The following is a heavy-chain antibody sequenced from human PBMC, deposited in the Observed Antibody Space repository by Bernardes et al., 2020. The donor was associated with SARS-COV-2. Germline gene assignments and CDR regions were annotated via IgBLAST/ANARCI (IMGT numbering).Heavy chain of an antibody. V-gene: IGHV4-4*07. J-gene: IGHJ6*03. CDR1: GGSISSYY. CDR3: ARSICSSTSCYPDDTIPYGDYYYYYYMDV. D-gene: IGHD2-2*01. CDR2: IYTSGST. Sequence: LSLTCTVSGGSISSYYWSWIRQPAGKGLEWIGRIYTSGSTNYNPSLKSRVTMSVDTSKNQFSLKLSSVTAADTAVYYCARSICSSTSCYPDDTIPYGDYYYYYYMDVWGKGTTVTVSS.